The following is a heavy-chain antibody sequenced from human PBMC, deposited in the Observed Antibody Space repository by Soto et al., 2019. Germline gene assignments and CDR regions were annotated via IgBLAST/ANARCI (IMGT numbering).Heavy chain of an antibody. J-gene: IGHJ6*02. CDR2: IIPIFGTA. CDR3: ATGGYSSSWYVRSYYYYGIDV. CDR1: GGTFSSYA. V-gene: IGHV1-69*06. D-gene: IGHD6-13*01. Sequence: SVKVSCKASGGTFSSYAISWVRQAPGQGREWMGGIIPIFGTANYAQKFQGRVTITADKSTSTAYMELSSLRSEDTAVYYCATGGYSSSWYVRSYYYYGIDVWGQGTTVTVSS.